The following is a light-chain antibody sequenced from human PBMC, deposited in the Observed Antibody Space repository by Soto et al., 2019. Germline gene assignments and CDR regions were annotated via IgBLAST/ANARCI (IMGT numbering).Light chain of an antibody. CDR3: QKYHTSSIT. CDR2: DAS. V-gene: IGKV1-5*01. J-gene: IGKJ5*01. CDR1: QTISSW. Sequence: DIQMTQSPSTLYASVGDRVTITCRASQTISSWLAWYQQKTGKDHNLLIYDASTLERGVKSRFSGTGSGTEFTLTLDRMQTDELATYYCQKYHTSSITLGQWKRLEIK.